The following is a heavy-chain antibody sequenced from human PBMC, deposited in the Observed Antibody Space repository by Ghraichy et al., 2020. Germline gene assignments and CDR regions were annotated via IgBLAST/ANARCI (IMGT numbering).Heavy chain of an antibody. J-gene: IGHJ5*02. D-gene: IGHD4-17*01. V-gene: IGHV3-23*01. CDR2: ITGNGDNT. Sequence: GGSLRLSCAASGFTFSSYAMAWVRQAPGKGLEWVSSITGNGDNTFYADSVKGRFIISRDNSKNTLDLQMNSLRAEDTALYYCAKGKATTAIDWFDPWGQGTLVTVSS. CDR1: GFTFSSYA. CDR3: AKGKATTAIDWFDP.